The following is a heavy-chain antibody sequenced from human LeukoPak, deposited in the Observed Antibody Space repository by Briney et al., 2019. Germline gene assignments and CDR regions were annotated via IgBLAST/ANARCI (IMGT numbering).Heavy chain of an antibody. D-gene: IGHD1-14*01. J-gene: IGHJ6*03. Sequence: GGTLRLSCVVSGFTFSDYHMNWVRQAPGKGLEWVSSISTSNSYIYYADSLTGRFTISRDNAKNSLYLQMNSLRAEDTAVYYCARAPAGYYYYYYMDVWGKGTTVTVSS. CDR2: ISTSNSYI. CDR3: ARAPAGYYYYYYMDV. V-gene: IGHV3-21*01. CDR1: GFTFSDYH.